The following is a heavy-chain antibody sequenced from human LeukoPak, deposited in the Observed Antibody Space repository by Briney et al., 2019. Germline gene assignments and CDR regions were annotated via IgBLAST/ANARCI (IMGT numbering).Heavy chain of an antibody. CDR1: GYTFTGYY. V-gene: IGHV1-2*02. CDR3: ARMHYDILTGYSYHAFDI. CDR2: INPNSGGT. J-gene: IGHJ3*02. D-gene: IGHD3-9*01. Sequence: ASVKVSCKASGYTFTGYYMHWVRQAPGQGLEWMGWINPNSGGTNYAQKFQGRVTMTRDTSISTAYMELSRLRSDDTAVYYCARMHYDILTGYSYHAFDIWGQGTMVTVSS.